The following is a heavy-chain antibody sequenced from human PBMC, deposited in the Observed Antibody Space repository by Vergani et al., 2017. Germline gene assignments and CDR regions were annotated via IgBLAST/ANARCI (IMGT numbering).Heavy chain of an antibody. CDR2: IYYSGST. Sequence: QVQLQESGPGLVKPSETLSLTCTVSGGSISSYYWSWIRQPPGKGLEWIGYIYYSGSTNYNPSLKSRVTISVDTSKNQFSLKLSSVTAADTAVYYCARRGHEGYFDYWGQGTLVTVSS. V-gene: IGHV4-59*08. J-gene: IGHJ4*02. CDR3: ARRGHEGYFDY. CDR1: GGSISSYY.